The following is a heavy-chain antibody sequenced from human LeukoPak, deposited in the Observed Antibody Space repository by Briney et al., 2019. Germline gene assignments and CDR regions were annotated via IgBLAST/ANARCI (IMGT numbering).Heavy chain of an antibody. J-gene: IGHJ4*02. Sequence: SVKVSCKASGGTFSSNAISWVRQAPGQGLEWMGRIIPILGIANYAQKFQGRVTITADKSTSTAYMELSSLRSEDTAVYYCARDLDDSGDYWGQGTLVTVSS. CDR3: ARDLDDSGDY. V-gene: IGHV1-69*04. D-gene: IGHD3-22*01. CDR1: GGTFSSNA. CDR2: IIPILGIA.